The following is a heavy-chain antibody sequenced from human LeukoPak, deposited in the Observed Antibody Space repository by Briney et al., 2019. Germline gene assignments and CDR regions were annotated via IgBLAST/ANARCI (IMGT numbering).Heavy chain of an antibody. CDR3: ARDLGGIYFDY. J-gene: IGHJ4*02. Sequence: SETLSLTCTVSGSSISSYYWSWIRQPPGKGLEWIGYIHFSGSTNYNPSLRSRVTISVDTSKNQLSLKLSSVTAADTAVYYCARDLGGIYFDYWGQGTLVTVSS. CDR2: IHFSGST. CDR1: GSSISSYY. V-gene: IGHV4-59*01. D-gene: IGHD1-26*01.